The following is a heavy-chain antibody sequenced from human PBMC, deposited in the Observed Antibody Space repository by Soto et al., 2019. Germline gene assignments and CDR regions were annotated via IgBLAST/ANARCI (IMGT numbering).Heavy chain of an antibody. CDR3: ARVFETHYYDSRGDY. Sequence: QVQLVQSGAEVKKPGASVKVSCKASGYTFTGYYMHWVRQAPGQGLEWMGWINPNSGGTNYAQKFQGRVTMTRDTSISTAYMELSRLRSDDTAVYYCARVFETHYYDSRGDYWGQGTLVTVSS. V-gene: IGHV1-2*02. D-gene: IGHD3-22*01. CDR2: INPNSGGT. CDR1: GYTFTGYY. J-gene: IGHJ4*02.